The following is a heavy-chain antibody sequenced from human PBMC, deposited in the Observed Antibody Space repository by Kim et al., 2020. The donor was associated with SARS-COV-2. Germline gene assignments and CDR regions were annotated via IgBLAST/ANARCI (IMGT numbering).Heavy chain of an antibody. CDR2: IDPSDSYT. D-gene: IGHD3-10*01. V-gene: IGHV5-10-1*01. J-gene: IGHJ5*02. CDR1: GYSFTSYW. Sequence: GESLKISCKGSGYSFTSYWISWVRQMPGKGLEWMGRIDPSDSYTNYSPSFQGHVTISADKSISTAYLQWSSLKASDTAMYYCATTFHYYGSGSNWFDPWGQGTLVTVSS. CDR3: ATTFHYYGSGSNWFDP.